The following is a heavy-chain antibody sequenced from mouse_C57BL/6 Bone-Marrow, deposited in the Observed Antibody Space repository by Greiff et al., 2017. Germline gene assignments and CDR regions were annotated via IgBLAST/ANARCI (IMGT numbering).Heavy chain of an antibody. CDR3: ARDYYGSSFLAY. V-gene: IGHV1-82*01. CDR2: IYPGDGDT. J-gene: IGHJ3*01. CDR1: GYAFSSSW. Sequence: QVHVKQSGPELVKPGASVKISCKASGYAFSSSWMNWVKQRPGKGLEWIGRIYPGDGDTNYNGKFKGKATLTADKSSSTAYMQLSSLTSEDSAVYFCARDYYGSSFLAYWGQGTLVTVSA. D-gene: IGHD1-1*01.